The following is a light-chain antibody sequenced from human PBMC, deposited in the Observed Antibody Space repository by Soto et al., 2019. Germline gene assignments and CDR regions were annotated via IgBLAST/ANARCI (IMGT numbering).Light chain of an antibody. CDR2: GAS. V-gene: IGKV3-20*01. J-gene: IGKJ4*01. Sequence: EIVLTQSPGTLSLSPGDRATLSCRASQSVYNNHLAWYQQTHGQAPRLLIYGASSRATGVPDRFSGSGSGTYVTLTIRRMEPEDDAVFYCQQYGASPLTFGGGTKVEIK. CDR1: QSVYNNH. CDR3: QQYGASPLT.